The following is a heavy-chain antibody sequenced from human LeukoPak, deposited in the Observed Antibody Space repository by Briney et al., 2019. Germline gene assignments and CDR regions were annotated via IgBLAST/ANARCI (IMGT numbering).Heavy chain of an antibody. CDR2: IRYDGSNK. V-gene: IGHV3-30*02. J-gene: IGHJ6*03. D-gene: IGHD1-26*01. Sequence: GGSLRLSCAASGFTFSSYGMYWVRQAPGKGLEWVAFIRYDGSNKYYADSVKGRFTVSRDNSKNTLYLQMNSLRAEDTAVYYCAKGRGWEASYYYYMDVWGKGTTVTISS. CDR3: AKGRGWEASYYYYMDV. CDR1: GFTFSSYG.